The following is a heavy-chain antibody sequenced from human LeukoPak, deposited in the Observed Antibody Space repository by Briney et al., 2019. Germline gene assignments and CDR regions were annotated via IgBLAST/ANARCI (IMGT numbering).Heavy chain of an antibody. CDR3: AKDSVIRYYYDSSAPDY. D-gene: IGHD3-22*01. J-gene: IGHJ4*02. CDR2: ISGSGGST. CDR1: GFTFSSYT. Sequence: GGSLRLSCAASGFTFSSYTMNWVREAPGKGLEWVSAISGSGGSTYYADSVKGRFTISRDNSKNALYLQMNSLRAEDTVVYYCAKDSVIRYYYDSSAPDYWGQGTLSPSPQ. V-gene: IGHV3-23*01.